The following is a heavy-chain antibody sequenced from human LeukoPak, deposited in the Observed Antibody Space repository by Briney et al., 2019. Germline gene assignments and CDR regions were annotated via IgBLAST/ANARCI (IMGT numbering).Heavy chain of an antibody. CDR3: ARYPTAMVSFDY. Sequence: PSETLSLTCTVSRGSISSSDYYWGWIRQPPGKGLEWIASIYYSGNTYYNPSLESRVTISVDTSKNQFSLRLSFLTAADTAVYYCARYPTAMVSFDYWGQGTLVTVSS. CDR2: IYYSGNT. D-gene: IGHD5-18*01. V-gene: IGHV4-39*01. CDR1: RGSISSSDYY. J-gene: IGHJ4*02.